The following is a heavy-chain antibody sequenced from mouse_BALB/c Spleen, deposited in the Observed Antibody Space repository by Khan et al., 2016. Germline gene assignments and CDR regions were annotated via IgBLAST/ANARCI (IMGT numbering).Heavy chain of an antibody. Sequence: VQLKESGPGLVKPSQSLSLTCTVTGYSITSDYAWNWIRQFPGNQLEWMGYISYSGITSYNPSLKSRISITRDTSKNQFFLQLNSVTAEDTATYNCARGRSYFFDFWGQGTTLTVSS. J-gene: IGHJ2*01. CDR2: ISYSGIT. D-gene: IGHD1-1*01. V-gene: IGHV3-2*02. CDR3: ARGRSYFFDF. CDR1: GYSITSDYA.